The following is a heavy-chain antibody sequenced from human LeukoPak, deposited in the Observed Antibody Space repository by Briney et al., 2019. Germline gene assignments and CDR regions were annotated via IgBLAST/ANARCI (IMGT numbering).Heavy chain of an antibody. Sequence: ASVRVSCKASGYTFTGYYRHWVRQAPGQGLEWMGWINPNSGGTNYAQKFQGRVTMTRDTSISTAYMELSRLRSDDTAVYYCARVTYSSGYYPFDYWGQGTLVTVSS. CDR1: GYTFTGYY. CDR2: INPNSGGT. V-gene: IGHV1-2*02. D-gene: IGHD3-22*01. CDR3: ARVTYSSGYYPFDY. J-gene: IGHJ4*02.